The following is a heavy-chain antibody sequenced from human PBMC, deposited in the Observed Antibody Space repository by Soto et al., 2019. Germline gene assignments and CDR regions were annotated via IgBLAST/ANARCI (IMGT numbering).Heavy chain of an antibody. CDR1: GFTFDDYG. CDR3: ARVQFWSGYRVYYFDY. V-gene: IGHV3-20*01. CDR2: INWNGGST. D-gene: IGHD3-3*01. J-gene: IGHJ4*02. Sequence: PGGSLRLSCAASGFTFDDYGMSWVRQAPGKGLEWVSGINWNGGSTGYADSVKGRFTISRDNAKNSLYLQMNSLRAEDTALYHCARVQFWSGYRVYYFDYWGQGTLVTVSS.